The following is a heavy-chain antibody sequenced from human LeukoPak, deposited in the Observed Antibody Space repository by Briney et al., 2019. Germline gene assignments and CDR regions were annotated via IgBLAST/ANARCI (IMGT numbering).Heavy chain of an antibody. V-gene: IGHV3-74*01. CDR3: GKTSTSCCDY. Sequence: GGSLRLSCAASGFTFSSYWMHWLRQAPGKGLVWVSRISPDGSDTSYADSVKGRFTISRDNAKNTVFLQMNSLRAEDTALYYCGKTSTSCCDYWGQGTLVTVSS. J-gene: IGHJ4*02. CDR1: GFTFSSYW. CDR2: ISPDGSDT. D-gene: IGHD2-2*01.